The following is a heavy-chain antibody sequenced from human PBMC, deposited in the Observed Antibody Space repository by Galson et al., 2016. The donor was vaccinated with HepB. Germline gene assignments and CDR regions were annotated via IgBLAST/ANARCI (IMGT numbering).Heavy chain of an antibody. CDR2: ISTSSSYI. CDR1: GFTFSTYS. J-gene: IGHJ4*02. D-gene: IGHD5-12*01. V-gene: IGHV3-21*01. Sequence: SLRLSCAASGFTFSTYSMNWVRQAPGKGLEWVSSISTSSSYIYYADSVKGRFTISRDNAKNSLYLQMNSLRAEDTAVYYCARGVGGYDWYPYWGQGTLVTVSS. CDR3: ARGVGGYDWYPY.